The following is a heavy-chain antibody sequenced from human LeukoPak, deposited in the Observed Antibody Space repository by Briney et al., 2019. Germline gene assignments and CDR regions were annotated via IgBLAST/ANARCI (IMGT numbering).Heavy chain of an antibody. CDR2: IWYDGSNK. D-gene: IGHD4-23*01. CDR1: GFNFSSYG. CDR3: ARDRGTVVVFDY. V-gene: IGHV3-33*01. J-gene: IGHJ4*02. Sequence: PGRSLRLSCAASGFNFSSYGMHWVRQAPGKGLEWVAVIWYDGSNKYYADSVKGRFTISRDNSKNTLYLQMNSLRAEDTAVYYCARDRGTVVVFDYWGQGTLVTVSS.